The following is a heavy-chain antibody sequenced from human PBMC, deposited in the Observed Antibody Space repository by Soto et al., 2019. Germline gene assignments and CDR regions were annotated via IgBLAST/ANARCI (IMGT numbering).Heavy chain of an antibody. CDR2: ISYTGST. D-gene: IGHD3-3*01. CDR3: ARHYPIVKKWSDFDY. V-gene: IGHV4-59*08. Sequence: SETLSLTCSVSGGSINSYYWGWIRQPPGKGLEWIGYISYTGSTDYSPSLKSRVTISVDTSKNQFSLKVRSVTAADTAIYFCARHYPIVKKWSDFDYWGPGTLVTRSS. CDR1: GGSINSYY. J-gene: IGHJ4*02.